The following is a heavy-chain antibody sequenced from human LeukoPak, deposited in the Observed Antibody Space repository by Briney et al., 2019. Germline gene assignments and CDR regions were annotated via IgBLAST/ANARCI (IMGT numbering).Heavy chain of an antibody. Sequence: PGGSLRLSCAASGFTVSNSFKTWVRQAPGKGLEWVSVIYSGGDTYYTDSVKGRFTISRDHSRNTLFLQMNSLRADDTAVYYCAKTGGPWDWGQGTLVTVSS. D-gene: IGHD7-27*01. CDR1: GFTVSNSF. V-gene: IGHV3-53*01. CDR2: IYSGGDT. CDR3: AKTGGPWD. J-gene: IGHJ4*02.